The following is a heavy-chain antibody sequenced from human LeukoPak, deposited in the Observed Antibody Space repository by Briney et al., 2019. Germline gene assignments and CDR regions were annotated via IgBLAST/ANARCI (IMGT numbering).Heavy chain of an antibody. V-gene: IGHV4-39*01. CDR1: GGSIRSSYYY. CDR2: IYDSGST. CDR3: ARRRYPASPFDY. Sequence: SETLSLTCTVSGGSIRSSYYYWGWIRQPPGKGLEWIGSIYDSGSTYYNPSLKSRVTISVDTSKNQFSLKLNSVTAADTAVYYCARRRYPASPFDYWGQGTLVTVSS. J-gene: IGHJ4*02. D-gene: IGHD6-25*01.